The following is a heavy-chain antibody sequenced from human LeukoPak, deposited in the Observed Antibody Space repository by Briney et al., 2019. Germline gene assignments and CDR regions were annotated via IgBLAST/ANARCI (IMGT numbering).Heavy chain of an antibody. CDR1: GGSFSGYY. J-gene: IGHJ6*03. CDR3: ARDSPGYARDYYDSSGYYYGGYYYYMDV. CDR2: INHSGST. Sequence: PSETLSLTCAVYGGSFSGYYWSWIRQPPGKGLEWIGEINHSGSTNYNPSLKSRVTISVDTSKNQFSLKLSSVTAADTAVYYCARDSPGYARDYYDSSGYYYGGYYYYMDVWGKGTTVTVSS. V-gene: IGHV4-34*01. D-gene: IGHD3-22*01.